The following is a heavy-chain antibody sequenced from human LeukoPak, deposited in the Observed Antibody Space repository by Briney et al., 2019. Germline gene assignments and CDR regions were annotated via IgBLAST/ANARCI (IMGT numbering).Heavy chain of an antibody. V-gene: IGHV4-59*01. Sequence: PSETLSLTCTVSGGSISSYYWSWSRQPPGKGLEWIGYIYYSGSTNYNPSLKSRVTISGDTSKNQFSRKLSSVTAADTAVYYCARAKCSSTSCEGYFDYWGQGTLVTVSS. D-gene: IGHD2-2*01. CDR1: GGSISSYY. J-gene: IGHJ4*02. CDR2: IYYSGST. CDR3: ARAKCSSTSCEGYFDY.